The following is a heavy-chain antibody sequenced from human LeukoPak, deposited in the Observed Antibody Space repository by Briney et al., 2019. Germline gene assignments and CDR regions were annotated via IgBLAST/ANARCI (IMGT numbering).Heavy chain of an antibody. D-gene: IGHD3-22*01. CDR2: ISYDGSNK. CDR1: GFTFSSYA. J-gene: IGHJ4*02. CDR3: ARDHYCYDSSGYYS. V-gene: IGHV3-30-3*01. Sequence: GRSLRLSCAASGFTFSSYAMHWVRQAPGKGLEWVAVISYDGSNKYYADSVKGRFTISRDNSKNTLYLQMNSLRAEDTAVYYCARDHYCYDSSGYYSWGQGTLVTVSS.